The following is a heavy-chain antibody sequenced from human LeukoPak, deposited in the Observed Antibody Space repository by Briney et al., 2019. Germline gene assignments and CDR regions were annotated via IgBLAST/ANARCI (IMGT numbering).Heavy chain of an antibody. V-gene: IGHV3-30*18. Sequence: GGSLRLSCAASGFTFSSYGMHWVRQAPGKGLEGVAVISYDGSNKYYADSVKGRFTISRDNSKNTLYLQMNSLRAEDTAVYYCAKGEEYYYDSSGYHNWFDPWGQGTLVTVSS. CDR3: AKGEEYYYDSSGYHNWFDP. CDR1: GFTFSSYG. D-gene: IGHD3-22*01. CDR2: ISYDGSNK. J-gene: IGHJ5*02.